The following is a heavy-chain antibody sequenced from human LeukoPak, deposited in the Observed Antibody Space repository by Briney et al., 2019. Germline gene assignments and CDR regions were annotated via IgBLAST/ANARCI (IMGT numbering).Heavy chain of an antibody. CDR2: ISSNGGST. CDR1: GFTFSSYA. D-gene: IGHD5-18*01. Sequence: PGGSLRLSCAASGFTFSSYATHWVRQAPGKGLEYVSAISSNGGSTYYANSVKGRFTISRDNSKNTLYLQMGSLRAEDMAVYYCARDLSGYSYGFDYWGQGTLVTVSS. CDR3: ARDLSGYSYGFDY. J-gene: IGHJ4*02. V-gene: IGHV3-64*01.